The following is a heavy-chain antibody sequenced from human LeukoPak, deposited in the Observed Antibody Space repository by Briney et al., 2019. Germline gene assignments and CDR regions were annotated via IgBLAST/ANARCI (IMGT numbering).Heavy chain of an antibody. J-gene: IGHJ4*02. Sequence: GASVKVSCKASGYTFTGYYMRWGRQAPGEGLWWMGWINPNSGGTNYAQKFQGRVTMTRGTSISTAYMELSRLRSDDTAVYYCATLLPLSSSWDSFDYWGQGTLVTVSS. CDR2: INPNSGGT. D-gene: IGHD6-13*01. CDR1: GYTFTGYY. CDR3: ATLLPLSSSWDSFDY. V-gene: IGHV1-2*02.